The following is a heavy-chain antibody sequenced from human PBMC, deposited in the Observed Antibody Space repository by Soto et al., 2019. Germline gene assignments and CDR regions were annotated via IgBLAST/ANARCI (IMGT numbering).Heavy chain of an antibody. J-gene: IGHJ2*01. Sequence: QVQLVESGGGVVQPGRSLRLSCAASGFTFSSYGMHWVRQAPGKGLEWVAVIWYDGSTKYYADSVKGRFTISRDNSKNTLYLQMNGMRVKDTAGYYCAREGDYSNSRGCWYFDRWGRGALVTVFS. CDR1: GFTFSSYG. D-gene: IGHD4-4*01. CDR3: AREGDYSNSRGCWYFDR. CDR2: IWYDGSTK. V-gene: IGHV3-33*01.